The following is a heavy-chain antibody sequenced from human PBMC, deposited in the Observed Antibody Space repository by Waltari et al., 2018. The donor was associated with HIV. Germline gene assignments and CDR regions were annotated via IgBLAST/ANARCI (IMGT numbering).Heavy chain of an antibody. Sequence: QVQLVESGGGLVKPGGSLRLSWAASGFTFNDHYMSWIRQAPGKGLEWVSFMSSSGRSIYYADSVKGRFTISRDNAKNSLYLQMTSLRAEDTAVYYCARNYDFWSGLPGYWGQGTLVTVSS. CDR3: ARNYDFWSGLPGY. V-gene: IGHV3-11*01. CDR2: MSSSGRSI. J-gene: IGHJ4*02. D-gene: IGHD3-3*01. CDR1: GFTFNDHY.